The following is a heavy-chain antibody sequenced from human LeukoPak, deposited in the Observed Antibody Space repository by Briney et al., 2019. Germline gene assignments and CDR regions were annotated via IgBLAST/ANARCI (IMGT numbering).Heavy chain of an antibody. CDR1: GFTFSSYR. J-gene: IGHJ4*02. Sequence: GGSLRLSCAASGFTFSSYRMNWVRQAPGKGLEWVSCISSSSSYIYYADSVKGRFTMSRDNAKNSLYLQMNSLRAEDTAVYYCARDRFTAMVVYYFDYWGQGTLVTVSS. D-gene: IGHD5-18*01. CDR3: ARDRFTAMVVYYFDY. V-gene: IGHV3-21*01. CDR2: ISSSSSYI.